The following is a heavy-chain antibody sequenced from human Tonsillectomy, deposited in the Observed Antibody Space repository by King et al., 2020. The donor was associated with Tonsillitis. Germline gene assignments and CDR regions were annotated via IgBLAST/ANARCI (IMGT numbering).Heavy chain of an antibody. CDR1: GYTFTGYY. CDR3: ARDLQRTNYYGSGSTTRDFLYHYGMDV. J-gene: IGHJ6*02. Sequence: EQLVQSGAEVKKPGASVEVSCKASGYTFTGYYMHWVRQAPGQGLEWMGSINPNSGDTKYAQKFQDRVTMTRDTSISTAYMEVSRLRSDDTAAYYCARDLQRTNYYGSGSTTRDFLYHYGMDVWGQGTTVTVSS. CDR2: INPNSGDT. V-gene: IGHV1-2*02. D-gene: IGHD3-10*01.